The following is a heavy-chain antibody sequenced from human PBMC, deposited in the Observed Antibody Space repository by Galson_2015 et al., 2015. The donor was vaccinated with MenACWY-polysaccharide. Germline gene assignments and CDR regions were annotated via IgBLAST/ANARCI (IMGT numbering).Heavy chain of an antibody. J-gene: IGHJ3*01. CDR3: AHIMITFGGVANLDAFDV. CDR2: INTNDK. D-gene: IGHD3-16*01. V-gene: IGHV2-5*01. Sequence: SWVRQAPGKGLVWVSRINTNDKRYSPSLRSRLTITKDTSKNQVVLIMSNMDPVDTATYYCAHIMITFGGVANLDAFDVWGQGTMVTVSS.